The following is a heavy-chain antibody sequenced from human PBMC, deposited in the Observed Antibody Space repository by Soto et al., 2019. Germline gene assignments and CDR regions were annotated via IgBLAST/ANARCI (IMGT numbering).Heavy chain of an antibody. Sequence: QVQLVQSGAEVKKPGSSVKVSCKASGGTFSSYAISWVRQAPGQGLEWMGGIIPIFGTANYAQKFQGRVKVTADESTSTAYMELSSLRSEDTAVYYCARDAYIAAAGTGYYYGMDVWGQGTTVTVSS. D-gene: IGHD6-13*01. J-gene: IGHJ6*02. CDR1: GGTFSSYA. CDR2: IIPIFGTA. V-gene: IGHV1-69*12. CDR3: ARDAYIAAAGTGYYYGMDV.